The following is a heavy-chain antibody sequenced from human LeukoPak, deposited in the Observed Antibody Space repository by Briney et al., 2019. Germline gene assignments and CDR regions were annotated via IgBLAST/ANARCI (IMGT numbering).Heavy chain of an antibody. V-gene: IGHV3-15*01. CDR2: IKSKTDGGTT. CDR3: ATDLSREIFDF. D-gene: IGHD1-26*01. J-gene: IGHJ4*02. Sequence: GGSLRLSCSACRFTFSSYWMSWVRQAPGKGLEWIGRIKSKTDGGTTDYAAPVKGRSTISRDDSKNTLYLQMNSLKTEDTAVYYCATDLSREIFDFWGQGPLVTVSS. CDR1: RFTFSSYW.